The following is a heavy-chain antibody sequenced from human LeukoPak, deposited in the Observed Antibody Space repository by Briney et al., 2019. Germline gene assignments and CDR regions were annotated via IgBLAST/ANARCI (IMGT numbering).Heavy chain of an antibody. Sequence: GRSLRLSCAASGFTFINVWTSWVSQAPGKGREWVGRIKRKTDGGTTDYPAPVKGRFTISRDDSKNTLYLQMNSLKTEDTAVYYCTKHSGSPVENRVYYYGMDVWGQGTTVTVSS. V-gene: IGHV3-15*01. CDR1: GFTFINVW. J-gene: IGHJ6*02. CDR3: TKHSGSPVENRVYYYGMDV. D-gene: IGHD3-10*01. CDR2: IKRKTDGGTT.